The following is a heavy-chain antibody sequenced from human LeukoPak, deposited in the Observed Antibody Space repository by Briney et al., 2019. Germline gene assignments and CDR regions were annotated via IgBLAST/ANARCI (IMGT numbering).Heavy chain of an antibody. D-gene: IGHD5-12*01. J-gene: IGHJ4*02. CDR1: GYIFTTYG. Sequence: ASVKVSCKASGYIFTTYGIGWVRQAPGQGLEWMGRINPNSGGTNYAQKFQGRVTMTRDTSISTAYMELSRLRSDDTAVYYCVRVKDAGYGVDVGFDYWGQGTLVTVSS. CDR2: INPNSGGT. CDR3: VRVKDAGYGVDVGFDY. V-gene: IGHV1-2*06.